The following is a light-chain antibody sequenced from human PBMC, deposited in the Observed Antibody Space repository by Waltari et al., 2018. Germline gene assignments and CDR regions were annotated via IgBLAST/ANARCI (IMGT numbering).Light chain of an antibody. V-gene: IGKV1-39*01. CDR2: AAS. Sequence: ASVGDRVTITCRASQSISSYLNWYQQKPGKAPKLLIYAASSLQSGVPSRFSGSGSGTDFTLTISSLQPEDFATYYCQQSYSTPRTFGQGTKVEIK. CDR3: QQSYSTPRT. CDR1: QSISSY. J-gene: IGKJ1*01.